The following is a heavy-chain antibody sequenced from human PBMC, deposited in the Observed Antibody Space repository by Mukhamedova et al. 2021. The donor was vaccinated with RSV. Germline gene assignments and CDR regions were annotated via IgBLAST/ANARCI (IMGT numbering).Heavy chain of an antibody. J-gene: IGHJ4*02. D-gene: IGHD3-22*01. Sequence: SYAQKFQGRVTMTRDTSTSTVYMELSSLRSEDTAVYYYARWGYDSSGYYYYFDYWGQGTLVTVSS. V-gene: IGHV1-46*01. CDR3: ARWGYDSSGYYYYFDY.